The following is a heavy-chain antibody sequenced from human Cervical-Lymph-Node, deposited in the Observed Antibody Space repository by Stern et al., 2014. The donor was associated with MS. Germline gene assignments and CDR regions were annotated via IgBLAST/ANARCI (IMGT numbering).Heavy chain of an antibody. CDR3: AKERLEYGYGHEYGLDV. D-gene: IGHD5-18*01. CDR2: VFHDESIK. Sequence: QVQLVESGGGVVQPGRSLRLSCAASGFTFRNYAMDWVRQAPGTGLEWLAVVFHDESIKYYGGSVKGRFPISRDKYKNTVYLQMNSLRTEDTAVYYCAKERLEYGYGHEYGLDVWGQGTTVTVSS. CDR1: GFTFRNYA. V-gene: IGHV3-30*18. J-gene: IGHJ6*02.